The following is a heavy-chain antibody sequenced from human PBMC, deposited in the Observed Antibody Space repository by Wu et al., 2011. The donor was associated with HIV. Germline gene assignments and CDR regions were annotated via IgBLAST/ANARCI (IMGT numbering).Heavy chain of an antibody. CDR3: ARGGSGSYYTYYYGMDV. V-gene: IGHV1-46*01. CDR1: GYTFTSYA. Sequence: QVQLVQSGAEVRKPGASVKVSCRASGYTFTSYAINWVRQAPGQGLEWMGIINPSGGSTSYAQKFQGRVTMTRDTSTSTVYMELSSLRSEDTAVYYCARGGSGSYYTYYYGMDVWGQGTTVTVSS. D-gene: IGHD3-10*01. CDR2: INPSGGST. J-gene: IGHJ6*02.